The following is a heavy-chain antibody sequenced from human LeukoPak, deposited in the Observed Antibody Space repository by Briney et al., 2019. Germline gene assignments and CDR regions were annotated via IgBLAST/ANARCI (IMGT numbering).Heavy chain of an antibody. Sequence: PSETLSLTCTVSGGSISSYYWSWIRQPPGKGLEWIGYIYYSGSTNYSPSLKSRVTISVDTSKNQFSLKLSSVTAADTAVYYCARHVIAVAGFDYWGQGTLVTVSS. CDR1: GGSISSYY. CDR2: IYYSGST. J-gene: IGHJ4*02. CDR3: ARHVIAVAGFDY. D-gene: IGHD6-19*01. V-gene: IGHV4-59*08.